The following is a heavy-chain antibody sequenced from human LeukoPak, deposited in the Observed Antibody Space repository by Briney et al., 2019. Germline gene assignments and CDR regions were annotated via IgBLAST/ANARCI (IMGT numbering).Heavy chain of an antibody. D-gene: IGHD3-22*01. V-gene: IGHV4-59*01. CDR3: ARGMDSGYPDY. CDR2: IYYSGST. J-gene: IGHJ4*02. Sequence: SETLSLTCAVYGGSFSGYYWSWIRQPPGKGLEWIGYIYYSGSTNYNPSLKSRITISLDTSKNQFSLKLTSLTAADTAVYYCARGMDSGYPDYWGQGTLVTVSS. CDR1: GGSFSGYY.